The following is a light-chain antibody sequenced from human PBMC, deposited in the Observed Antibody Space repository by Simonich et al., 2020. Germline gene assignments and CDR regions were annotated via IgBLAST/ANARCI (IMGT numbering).Light chain of an antibody. Sequence: QPALTQPASVSGSPGQSIPISCPGTSSDFGSYNLFTWYQQHPGKAPKLRIYEGSKRPSGVSNRFSGSKSGNTASLTISGLQAEDEADYYCCSYAGSSTWVFGGGTKLTVL. CDR2: EGS. CDR1: SSDFGSYNL. CDR3: CSYAGSSTWV. J-gene: IGLJ3*02. V-gene: IGLV2-23*01.